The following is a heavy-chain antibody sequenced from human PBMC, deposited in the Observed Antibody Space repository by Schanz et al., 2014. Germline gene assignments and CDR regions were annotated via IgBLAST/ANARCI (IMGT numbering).Heavy chain of an antibody. J-gene: IGHJ1*01. CDR2: MSWNAGSL. D-gene: IGHD2-2*01. V-gene: IGHV3-9*01. Sequence: EVQLVESGGGLVQPGRSLRLSCVASGFRFDDYAMHWVRQAPGKGLEWVSGMSWNAGSLGYGGSVKGRFTISRDNAKNSLYLQMNSLRAEDTALYYCARDTAQSCIGPSCFEYFQHWGQGALVTVSS. CDR3: ARDTAQSCIGPSCFEYFQH. CDR1: GFRFDDYA.